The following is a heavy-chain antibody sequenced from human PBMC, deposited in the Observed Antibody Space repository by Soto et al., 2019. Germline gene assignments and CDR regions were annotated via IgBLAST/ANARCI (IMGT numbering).Heavy chain of an antibody. CDR3: AKDPTITIFGVVIGGRQYGMDV. J-gene: IGHJ6*02. D-gene: IGHD3-3*01. Sequence: EVQLLESGGGLVQPGGSLRLSCAASGFTFSSYAMSWVRQAPGKGLEWVSAISGSGGSTYYADSVKGRFTISRDNSKNTLYLQMNSLRAEDTAVYYCAKDPTITIFGVVIGGRQYGMDVWGQGTTVTVSS. CDR1: GFTFSSYA. V-gene: IGHV3-23*01. CDR2: ISGSGGST.